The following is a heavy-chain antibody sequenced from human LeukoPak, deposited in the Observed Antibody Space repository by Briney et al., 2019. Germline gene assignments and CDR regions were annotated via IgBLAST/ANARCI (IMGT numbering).Heavy chain of an antibody. J-gene: IGHJ5*02. CDR3: VRESLVVFPYWFDP. V-gene: IGHV4-4*07. Sequence: KPSETLSLTCTVSGGSISTYYWSWIRQPAGKGLEWIGRIYSSGSTKYNPSLESRVTMSVDTPQNQFSLKLSSVTAADTAVYYCVRESLVVFPYWFDPWGQGTLVTVSS. CDR2: IYSSGST. CDR1: GGSISTYY. D-gene: IGHD2-2*01.